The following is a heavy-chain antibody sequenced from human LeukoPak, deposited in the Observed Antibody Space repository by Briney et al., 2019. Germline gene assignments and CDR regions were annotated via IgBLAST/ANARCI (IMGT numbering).Heavy chain of an antibody. CDR1: GGSISSYY. V-gene: IGHV4-59*01. J-gene: IGHJ3*02. D-gene: IGHD3-10*01. CDR2: VYYSGST. Sequence: PSETPSLTCTVSGGSISSYYWSWIRQPPGKGLEWIGYVYYSGSTNYNPSLKSRVTISVDTSKNQFSLKLSSVTAADTAVYYCARVPAITMVRGVIHDAFDIWGQGTMVTVSS. CDR3: ARVPAITMVRGVIHDAFDI.